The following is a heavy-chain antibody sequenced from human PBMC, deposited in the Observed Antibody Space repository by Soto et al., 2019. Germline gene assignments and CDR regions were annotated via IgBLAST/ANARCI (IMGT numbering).Heavy chain of an antibody. CDR1: GFTFSSYG. J-gene: IGHJ4*02. Sequence: QVQLVESGGGVVQPGRSLRLSCAASGFTFSSYGMQWVRQAPGKGLEWVAAISYDGTIKYYEDSAKGRFTISRDNSKNTLYLQMNSLRAEDTAVYYCAKSYSSSWLGYFDSWGQGTLVTVSS. CDR3: AKSYSSSWLGYFDS. CDR2: ISYDGTIK. D-gene: IGHD6-13*01. V-gene: IGHV3-30*18.